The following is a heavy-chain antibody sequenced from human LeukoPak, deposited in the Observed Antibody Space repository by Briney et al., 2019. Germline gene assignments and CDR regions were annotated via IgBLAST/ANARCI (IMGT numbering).Heavy chain of an antibody. Sequence: GGSLRLSCAASGFTFSSYAMCWVRRAPGKGLEWVSSISDSGSSTSYADSVKGRFTISRDNSFNTLYLRMNSLTAGDTAVYYCAKGRRGWGDPEFWGQGTLATVSS. D-gene: IGHD3-10*01. CDR2: ISDSGSST. CDR1: GFTFSSYA. V-gene: IGHV3-23*01. CDR3: AKGRRGWGDPEF. J-gene: IGHJ4*02.